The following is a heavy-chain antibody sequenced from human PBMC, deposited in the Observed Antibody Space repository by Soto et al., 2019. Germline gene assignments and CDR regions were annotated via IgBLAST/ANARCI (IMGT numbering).Heavy chain of an antibody. Sequence: QPGGSLRLSCAASGFTFSSYGMHWVRQAPGKGLEWVAVISYDGSNKYYADSVKGRFTISRDNSKNTLYLQMNSLRAEDTAVYYCKKDVEALARVGGMDVWGQGTTVTVSS. J-gene: IGHJ6*02. D-gene: IGHD6-6*01. CDR2: ISYDGSNK. CDR3: KKDVEALARVGGMDV. CDR1: GFTFSSYG. V-gene: IGHV3-30*18.